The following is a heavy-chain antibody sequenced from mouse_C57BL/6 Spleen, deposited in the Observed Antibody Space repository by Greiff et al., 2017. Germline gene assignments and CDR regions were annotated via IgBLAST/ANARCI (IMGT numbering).Heavy chain of an antibody. CDR1: GYTFTSYG. CDR2: IYPRSGNT. V-gene: IGHV1-81*01. Sequence: VQLQQSGAELARPGASVKLSCKASGYTFTSYGISWVKQRTGQGLEWIGEIYPRSGNTYYNEKFKGTATLTADKSSSTAYMELRSLTSEDSAVYFCARTWDYYGSSYEDYYAMDYWGQGTSVTVSS. D-gene: IGHD1-1*01. J-gene: IGHJ4*01. CDR3: ARTWDYYGSSYEDYYAMDY.